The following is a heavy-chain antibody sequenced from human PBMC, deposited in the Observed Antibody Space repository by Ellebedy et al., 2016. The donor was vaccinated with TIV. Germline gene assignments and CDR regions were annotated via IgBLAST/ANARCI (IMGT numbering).Heavy chain of an antibody. D-gene: IGHD3-10*01. CDR3: AVGGDITMVRGVIKY. V-gene: IGHV4-34*01. CDR1: GGSFSGYY. Sequence: MPSETLSLTCAVYGGSFSGYYWGWIRQPPGKGLEWIGSIYYSGSTYYNPSLKSRVTISVDTSKNQFSLKLSSVTAADTAVYYCAVGGDITMVRGVIKYWGQGTLVTVSS. CDR2: IYYSGST. J-gene: IGHJ4*02.